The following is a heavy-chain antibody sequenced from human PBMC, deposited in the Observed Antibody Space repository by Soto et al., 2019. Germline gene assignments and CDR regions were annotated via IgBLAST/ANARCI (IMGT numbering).Heavy chain of an antibody. D-gene: IGHD3-22*01. Sequence: ASVKVSCKASGGTFSSYAISWVRQARGQGLEWMGGIIPIFGTANYAQKFQGRVTITADKSTSTAYMELSSLRSEDTAVYYCASPLYYDSSGQHRDAFDIWGQGTMVTVSS. V-gene: IGHV1-69*06. CDR2: IIPIFGTA. CDR3: ASPLYYDSSGQHRDAFDI. J-gene: IGHJ3*02. CDR1: GGTFSSYA.